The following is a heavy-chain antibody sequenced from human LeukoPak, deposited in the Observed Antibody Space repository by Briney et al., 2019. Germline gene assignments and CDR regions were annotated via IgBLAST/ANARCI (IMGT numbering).Heavy chain of an antibody. J-gene: IGHJ4*02. D-gene: IGHD5-18*01. CDR1: GGSISSSSYY. CDR3: ARVGYSYGYYFDY. Sequence: SETLSLTCTVSGGSISSSSYYWSWIRQPAGKGLEWIGRIYTSGSTNYNPSLKSRVTISVDTSKNQFSLKLSSVTAADTAVYCCARVGYSYGYYFDYWGQGTLVTVSS. V-gene: IGHV4-61*02. CDR2: IYTSGST.